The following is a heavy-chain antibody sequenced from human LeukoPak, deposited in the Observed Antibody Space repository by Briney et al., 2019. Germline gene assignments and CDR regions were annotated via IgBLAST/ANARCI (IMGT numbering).Heavy chain of an antibody. J-gene: IGHJ4*02. V-gene: IGHV3-30*04. D-gene: IGHD6-13*01. CDR3: ARDRRSWPFEY. CDR2: ISYDGTKR. CDR1: GPIFSSNA. Sequence: PGGSLRLSCEVSGPIFSSNAMHWVRQAPGKGLERVAGISYDGTKRFYAASVRGRFTISRDNTKNTLYLQMNSLRPEDTAVYYCARDRRSWPFEYWGQGTLVTVSS.